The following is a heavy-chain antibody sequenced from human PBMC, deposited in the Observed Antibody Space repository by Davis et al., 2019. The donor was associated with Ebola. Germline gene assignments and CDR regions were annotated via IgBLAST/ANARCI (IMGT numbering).Heavy chain of an antibody. V-gene: IGHV3-49*03. Sequence: GESLKISCTGSGFTFGDYAMSWFRQAPGTGLEWVGFIRSKAYGGTTQYAASVKGRFTISRDDSKSIAYLQMNSLKTEDTAVDYCTLNSRDGFWSGYLMEGYYFDYWGQGTLVTVSS. CDR2: IRSKAYGGTT. D-gene: IGHD3-3*01. CDR3: TLNSRDGFWSGYLMEGYYFDY. J-gene: IGHJ4*02. CDR1: GFTFGDYA.